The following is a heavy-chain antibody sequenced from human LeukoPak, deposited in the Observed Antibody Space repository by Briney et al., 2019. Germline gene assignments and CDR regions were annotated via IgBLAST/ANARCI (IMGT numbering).Heavy chain of an antibody. D-gene: IGHD3-9*01. CDR2: MNPNSGNT. CDR3: ARGNYDFLTGYYHYYFDY. Sequence: ASVKVSCKASGYTFTSYDINWVRQATGQGLEWMGWMNPNSGNTGYAQKFQGRVTMTRDTSTSTVYMELSSLRSEDTAVYYCARGNYDFLTGYYHYYFDYWGQGTLVTVSS. CDR1: GYTFTSYD. J-gene: IGHJ4*02. V-gene: IGHV1-8*02.